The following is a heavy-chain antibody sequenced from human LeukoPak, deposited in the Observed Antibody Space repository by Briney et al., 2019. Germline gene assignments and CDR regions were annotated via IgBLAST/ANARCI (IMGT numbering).Heavy chain of an antibody. CDR3: ARGVGAAAGLPPFDY. D-gene: IGHD6-13*01. CDR1: GGSFSGYY. V-gene: IGHV4-34*01. J-gene: IGHJ4*02. CDR2: IKHSGST. Sequence: KPSETLSLTCAVYGGSFSGYYWSWIRQPPGKGLEWIGEIKHSGSTNYNLSLKSRVTISVDTSKKQFSLKLSSVTAADTAVYYCARGVGAAAGLPPFDYWGQGTLVTVSS.